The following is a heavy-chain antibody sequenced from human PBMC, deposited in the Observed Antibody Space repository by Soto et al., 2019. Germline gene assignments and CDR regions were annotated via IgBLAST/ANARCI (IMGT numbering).Heavy chain of an antibody. J-gene: IGHJ6*02. D-gene: IGHD5-12*01. CDR2: IWYDGSNK. Sequence: QVQLVESGGGVVQPGRSLRLSCAASGFTFSSYGMHWVRQAPGKGLEWVAVIWYDGSNKYYADSVKGRFTISRDNSKNTLYLQMNSLRAEDTAVYYCARDRLYGGYDYNYCYYYGMDVWGQGTTVTVSS. CDR3: ARDRLYGGYDYNYCYYYGMDV. CDR1: GFTFSSYG. V-gene: IGHV3-33*01.